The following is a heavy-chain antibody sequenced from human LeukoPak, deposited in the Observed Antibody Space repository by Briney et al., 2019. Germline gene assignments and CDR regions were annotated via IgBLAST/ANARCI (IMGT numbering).Heavy chain of an antibody. J-gene: IGHJ4*02. CDR1: GFTFSNYG. CDR3: AKEFLGTSDIAVAEVTFDY. CDR2: IRYGGRNK. D-gene: IGHD6-19*01. V-gene: IGHV3-30*02. Sequence: GGSLRLSCAASGFTFSNYGMHWVRQAPGKGLEWVAFIRYGGRNKYFADSVKGRFTISRDNSKNTLSLQMNSLRVEDTAVYYCAKEFLGTSDIAVAEVTFDYWGQGTLVTVSS.